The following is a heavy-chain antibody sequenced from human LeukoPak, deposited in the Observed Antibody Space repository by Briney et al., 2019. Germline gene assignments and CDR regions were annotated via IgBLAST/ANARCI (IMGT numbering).Heavy chain of an antibody. CDR2: IWYGGSNK. Sequence: GGSLRLSCAASGFTFSSYGMHWVRQAPGKGLEWVAVIWYGGSNKYYADSVKGRFTISRDNSKNTLYLQMNSLRAEDTAGYYCARVLRYFDWLPYFDDWGKGTLVTVSS. CDR1: GFTFSSYG. CDR3: ARVLRYFDWLPYFDD. J-gene: IGHJ4*02. V-gene: IGHV3-33*01. D-gene: IGHD3-9*01.